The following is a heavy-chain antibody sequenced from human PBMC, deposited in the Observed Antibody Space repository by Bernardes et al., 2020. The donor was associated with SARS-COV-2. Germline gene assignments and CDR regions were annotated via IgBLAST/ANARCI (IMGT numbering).Heavy chain of an antibody. CDR3: ARGGVLPRDPRPYFLDS. J-gene: IGHJ4*02. D-gene: IGHD3-10*01. V-gene: IGHV4-59*01. Sequence: SETLSLTRTVSGGSLINYYWAWIRKPPGKGLEWLGSNYYTGSTNYNPSLKSRVTMSVDTSKSQFSLNLHSVTAADTAVYYCARGGVLPRDPRPYFLDSWGQGALVTVSS. CDR2: NYYTGST. CDR1: GGSLINYY.